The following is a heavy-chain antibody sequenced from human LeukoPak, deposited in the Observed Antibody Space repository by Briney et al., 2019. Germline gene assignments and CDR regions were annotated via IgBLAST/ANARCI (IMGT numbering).Heavy chain of an antibody. CDR3: VRDHNQYYYGSGVSGGWFDP. V-gene: IGHV4-4*02. CDR1: GGSISSSNW. CDR2: IYHSGST. D-gene: IGHD3-10*01. J-gene: IGHJ5*02. Sequence: SETLSLTCAVSGGSISSSNWWSWVRQPPGKGLEWIGEIYHSGSTNYNPSLKSRVTVSVDTSNNQISLKLSSVTAADTAVYYCVRDHNQYYYGSGVSGGWFDPWGQGTLVTVSS.